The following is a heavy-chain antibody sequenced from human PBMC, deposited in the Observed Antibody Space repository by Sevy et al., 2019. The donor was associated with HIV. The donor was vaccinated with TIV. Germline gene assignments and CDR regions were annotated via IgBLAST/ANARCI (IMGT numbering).Heavy chain of an antibody. J-gene: IGHJ4*02. V-gene: IGHV3-30*03. D-gene: IGHD3-16*01. Sequence: GGSLRLSCAASGFSFSNYRMHWVRQAPGKGLERVAVISYDGRNNKYNADSVKGRFTISRDNSKNKLYLQMNSLRAEDTAVYYYARDRGEILSSAFDYWGQGTLVTVSS. CDR2: ISYDGRNN. CDR3: ARDRGEILSSAFDY. CDR1: GFSFSNYR.